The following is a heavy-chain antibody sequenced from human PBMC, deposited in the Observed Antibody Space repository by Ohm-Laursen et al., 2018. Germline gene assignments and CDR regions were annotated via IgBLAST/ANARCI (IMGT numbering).Heavy chain of an antibody. D-gene: IGHD4-23*01. CDR2: IYYSGGT. V-gene: IGHV4-59*01. J-gene: IGHJ4*02. CDR3: AKLNSWGYFDD. CDR1: GGSISSYY. Sequence: SQTLSLTCTVSGGSISSYYWSWIRQPPGKGLEWIGHIYYSGGTNSNPSLESRVTISVDTSKNHFSLKLSSVTAADTAVYYCAKLNSWGYFDDWGQGTLVTVSS.